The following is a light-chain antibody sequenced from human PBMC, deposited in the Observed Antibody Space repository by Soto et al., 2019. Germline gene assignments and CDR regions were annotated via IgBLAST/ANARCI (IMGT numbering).Light chain of an antibody. Sequence: QSVLTQPASGSGSPGRSITISCTGTSSDVGSYNLVSWYQQHPGKAPKLMIYEVSKRPSGVSNRFSGSKSGNTASLTISGLQAEDEADYYCCSYAGSSTYVFGTGTKVTVL. CDR1: SSDVGSYNL. CDR2: EVS. CDR3: CSYAGSSTYV. V-gene: IGLV2-23*02. J-gene: IGLJ1*01.